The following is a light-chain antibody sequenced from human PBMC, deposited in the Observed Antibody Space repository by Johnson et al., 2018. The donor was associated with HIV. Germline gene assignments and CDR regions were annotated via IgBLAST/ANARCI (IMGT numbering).Light chain of an antibody. CDR3: GTWDSSLSAHYG. J-gene: IGLJ1*01. CDR1: SSNIGNNY. CDR2: DNN. V-gene: IGLV1-51*01. Sequence: QSVLTQPPSVSAAPGQKVTISCSGSSSNIGNNYVSWYQQLPGTAPKLLIYDNNKRPSGIPDRFSGSKSGTSATLGITGLQTGDEADYYCGTWDSSLSAHYGFGTGTKVPVL.